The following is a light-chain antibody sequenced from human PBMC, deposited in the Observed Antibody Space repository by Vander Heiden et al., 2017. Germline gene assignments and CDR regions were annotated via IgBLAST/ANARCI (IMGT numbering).Light chain of an antibody. Sequence: SYELTEPPSVSVPPGQPASITCSGDKLGDKYACWYQQKPGQSAVLVIYQDSKRPSGIPERFSGSNAGNTATLTIGGTQAMDEADYYCEAWDSSTVVFGGGTKLTVL. CDR3: EAWDSSTVV. V-gene: IGLV3-1*01. CDR2: QDS. CDR1: KLGDKY. J-gene: IGLJ2*01.